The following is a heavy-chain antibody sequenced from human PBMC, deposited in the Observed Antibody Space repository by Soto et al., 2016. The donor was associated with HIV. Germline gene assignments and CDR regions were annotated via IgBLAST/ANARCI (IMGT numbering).Heavy chain of an antibody. D-gene: IGHD3-16*02. CDR2: ISGDGSKT. CDR1: GFNFGDYA. Sequence: DVFLVESGGGVQQPERSLRVSCAASGFNFGDYAMHWVRQVPGRGLEWVSVISGDGSKTFYADSVKGRFTISRDNTKNSLSLQLNSLKFEDSAIYYCAKDKGSPIPLGELSSCFVYHWGQGVRVTGLL. CDR3: AKDKGSPIPLGELSSCFVYH. V-gene: IGHV3-43*02. J-gene: IGHJ5*02.